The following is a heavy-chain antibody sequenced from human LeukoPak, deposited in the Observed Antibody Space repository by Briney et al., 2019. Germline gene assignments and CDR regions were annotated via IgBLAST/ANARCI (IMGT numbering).Heavy chain of an antibody. D-gene: IGHD4-17*01. V-gene: IGHV3-48*03. CDR3: ARDIGDYGNDAFDI. J-gene: IGHJ3*02. CDR2: ISSSGSTI. Sequence: PGGSLRLSCAASGFTFSSYEMNWVRQAPGKGLEWVSYISSSGSTIYYADSVKGRFTISRDNAKNSLYLQMNSLSAEDTAVYYCARDIGDYGNDAFDIWGQGTMVTVSS. CDR1: GFTFSSYE.